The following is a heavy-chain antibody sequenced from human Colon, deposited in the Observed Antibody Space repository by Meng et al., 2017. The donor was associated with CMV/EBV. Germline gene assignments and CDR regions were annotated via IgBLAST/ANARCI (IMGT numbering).Heavy chain of an antibody. CDR3: ARAGAVKACDY. D-gene: IGHD4-11*01. CDR1: GASISSSNY. V-gene: IGHV4-4*02. Sequence: SETLSLTCAVSGASISSSNYWTWVRQPPGKGLEWIGEIYHTGSTNDNPSLKNRVTISVDKSKNQFSLKLNSVTAADTAVYYCARAGAVKACDYWGQGTLVTVSS. J-gene: IGHJ4*02. CDR2: IYHTGST.